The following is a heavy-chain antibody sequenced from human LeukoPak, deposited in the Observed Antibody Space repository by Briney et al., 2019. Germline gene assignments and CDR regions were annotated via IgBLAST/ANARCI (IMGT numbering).Heavy chain of an antibody. CDR1: GGSFSGYY. CDR2: INHSGST. D-gene: IGHD2-21*02. CDR3: ARGGEVTGEGMDV. V-gene: IGHV4-34*01. Sequence: PSETLSLTCAVYGGSFSGYYWSWIRQPPGKGLEWIGEINHSGSTNYNPSLKSRVTISVDTSKNQFSLKLSSVTAADTAVYYCARGGEVTGEGMDVWGQGTTVTVSS. J-gene: IGHJ6*02.